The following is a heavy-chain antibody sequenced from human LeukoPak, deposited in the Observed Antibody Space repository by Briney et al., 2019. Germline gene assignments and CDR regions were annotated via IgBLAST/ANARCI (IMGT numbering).Heavy chain of an antibody. CDR1: GGSISSYY. J-gene: IGHJ4*02. Sequence: SETLSLTCTVSGGSISSYYWSWIRQPPGKGLEWIGYIYYSGSTNYNPSLKSRVTISVDTSKNQFSLKLSSVTAADTAVYYCARVEQFSSSWIFDYWGQGTLVTVSS. CDR2: IYYSGST. CDR3: ARVEQFSSSWIFDY. V-gene: IGHV4-59*01. D-gene: IGHD6-13*01.